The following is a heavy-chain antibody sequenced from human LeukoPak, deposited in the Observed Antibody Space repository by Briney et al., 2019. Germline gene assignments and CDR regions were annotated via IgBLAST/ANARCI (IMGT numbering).Heavy chain of an antibody. Sequence: SETLSLTCTVSGGSISSSSYYWGWIRQPPGKGLEWIGSIYYSGSTYYNPSLKSRVTISVDTSKNQFSLKLSSVTAADTAVYHCARGIYGYYGSGIDYWGQGTLVTVSS. CDR3: ARGIYGYYGSGIDY. CDR2: IYYSGST. D-gene: IGHD3-10*01. J-gene: IGHJ4*02. CDR1: GGSISSSSYY. V-gene: IGHV4-39*01.